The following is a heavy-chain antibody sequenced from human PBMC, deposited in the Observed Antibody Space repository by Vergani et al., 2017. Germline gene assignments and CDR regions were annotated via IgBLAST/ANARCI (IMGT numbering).Heavy chain of an antibody. Sequence: VQLQESGPGLVKPSGTLSLTCAVSGGSISSSNWWSWVRQPPGKGLEWVSAISGSGGSTYYADSVKGRFTISRDNSKNTLYLQMNSLRAEDTAVYYCAKDHSAAAVEWFDPWGQGTLVTVSS. CDR3: AKDHSAAAVEWFDP. CDR1: GGSISSSN. D-gene: IGHD6-13*01. V-gene: IGHV3-23*01. CDR2: ISGSGGST. J-gene: IGHJ5*02.